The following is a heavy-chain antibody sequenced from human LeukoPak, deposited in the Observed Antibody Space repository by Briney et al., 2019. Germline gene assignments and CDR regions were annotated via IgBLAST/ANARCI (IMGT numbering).Heavy chain of an antibody. Sequence: PGRSLRLSCAASGFTFSSYGMHWVRQAPGKGLEWVAVIWYDGSNKYYADSVKGRFTISRDNSKNTLYLQMNSLRAEDTAVYYCARVHYDFWSGWEGGAFDIWGQGTMVTVSS. CDR3: ARVHYDFWSGWEGGAFDI. CDR2: IWYDGSNK. D-gene: IGHD3-3*01. J-gene: IGHJ3*02. V-gene: IGHV3-33*01. CDR1: GFTFSSYG.